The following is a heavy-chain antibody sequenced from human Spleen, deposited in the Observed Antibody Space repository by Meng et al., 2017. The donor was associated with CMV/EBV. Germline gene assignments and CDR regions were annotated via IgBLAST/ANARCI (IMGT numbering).Heavy chain of an antibody. CDR2: INPNSGDT. J-gene: IGHJ4*02. CDR3: ARALQLSSPNYYENTTYSPDLDYFDY. V-gene: IGHV1-2*07. CDR1: GYTFTGYY. D-gene: IGHD3-22*01. Sequence: ASVKVSCKAAGYTFTGYYMPWVRQAPGQGLEWMGWINPNSGDTYYAHKCQGRVTMTRDTSFNTAYMELSSLRSDDTAVYYCARALQLSSPNYYENTTYSPDLDYFDYWGQGTLVTVSS.